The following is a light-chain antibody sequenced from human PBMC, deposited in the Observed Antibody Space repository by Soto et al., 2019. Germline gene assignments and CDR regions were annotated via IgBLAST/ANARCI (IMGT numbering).Light chain of an antibody. CDR1: SSDVGGYNY. Sequence: QSALTQPPSASGSPGQSVTISCTGTSSDVGGYNYVSWYQQHPGKAPKLMIYEVSKRPSGVPDRFSGSKSGNTASLTVSGLQAEDEADYYCAAWDGSLNGVVFGGGTKVTVL. CDR3: AAWDGSLNGVV. V-gene: IGLV2-8*01. CDR2: EVS. J-gene: IGLJ2*01.